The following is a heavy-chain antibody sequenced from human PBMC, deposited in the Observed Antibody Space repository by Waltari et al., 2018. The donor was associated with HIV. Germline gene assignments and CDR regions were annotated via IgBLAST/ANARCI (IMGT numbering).Heavy chain of an antibody. V-gene: IGHV3-15*01. CDR3: TTDVYDGSGGNAFDV. D-gene: IGHD5-12*01. CDR1: GFDFTNAW. Sequence: EVQLVESGGGLVKPGGSLRLSCAVSGFDFTNAWLNWVRQAPGKGVEWIGRIKSHSDGGTSDYAAPLKGRFSISRDDSQRTLFLQISSLMTEDTGVYYCTTDVYDGSGGNAFDVWGQGTMVTVSS. CDR2: IKSHSDGGTS. J-gene: IGHJ3*01.